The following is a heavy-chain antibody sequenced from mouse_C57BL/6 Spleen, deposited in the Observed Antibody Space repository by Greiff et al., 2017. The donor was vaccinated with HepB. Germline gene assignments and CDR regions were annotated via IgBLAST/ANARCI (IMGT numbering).Heavy chain of an antibody. D-gene: IGHD1-1*01. J-gene: IGHJ2*01. CDR3: ASYYGVYFDY. CDR1: GYSFTGYY. CDR2: INPSTGGT. V-gene: IGHV1-42*01. Sequence: EVQLQESGPELVKPGASVKISCKASGYSFTGYYMNWVKQSPEKSLEWIGEINPSTGGTTYNQKFKAKATLTVDKSSSTAYMQLKSLTSEDSAVYYCASYYGVYFDYCGQGTTLTVSS.